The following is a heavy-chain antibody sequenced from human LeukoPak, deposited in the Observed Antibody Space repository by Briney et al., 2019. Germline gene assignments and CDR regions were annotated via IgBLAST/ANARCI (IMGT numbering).Heavy chain of an antibody. CDR1: GYSFTSYW. V-gene: IGHV5-51*01. CDR3: ARLAGYCSGGSCHQFAY. J-gene: IGHJ4*02. CDR2: IYPGDCGT. D-gene: IGHD2-15*01. Sequence: GAHLKISCKGTGYSFTSYWIGWVRQMPGKGLEGMGIIYPGDCGTRFSPSFQGQVTISADKCISTAYLQRRSLKASDTAMYYCARLAGYCSGGSCHQFAYCGQGTLATVSS.